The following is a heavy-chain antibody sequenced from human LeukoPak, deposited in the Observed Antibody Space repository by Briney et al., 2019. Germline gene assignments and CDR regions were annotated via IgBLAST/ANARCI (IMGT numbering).Heavy chain of an antibody. D-gene: IGHD2-2*01. CDR2: ISAYNGNT. Sequence: ASVKVSCKASGYTFTSYGISWVRQAPGQGLEWMGWISAYNGNTNYAQKLQGRVTMTTDTSTSTAYMELRSLRSDDTAVYYCARVMGLLPPARNYYYYMDVWGKGTTVTVSS. J-gene: IGHJ6*03. CDR3: ARVMGLLPPARNYYYYMDV. CDR1: GYTFTSYG. V-gene: IGHV1-18*01.